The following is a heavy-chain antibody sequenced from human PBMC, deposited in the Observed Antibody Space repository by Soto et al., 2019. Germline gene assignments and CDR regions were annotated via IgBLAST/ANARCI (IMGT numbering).Heavy chain of an antibody. CDR1: GFTFSSYA. D-gene: IGHD2-15*01. J-gene: IGHJ5*02. CDR3: AKADLTVVVASWFDP. V-gene: IGHV3-23*01. Sequence: SGGSLRLSCAASGFTFSSYAMSWVRQAPGKGLEWVSAISGSGGSTYYADSVKGRFTISRDNSKNTLYLQMNSLRAEDTAVYYCAKADLTVVVASWFDPWGQGTLVTVSS. CDR2: ISGSGGST.